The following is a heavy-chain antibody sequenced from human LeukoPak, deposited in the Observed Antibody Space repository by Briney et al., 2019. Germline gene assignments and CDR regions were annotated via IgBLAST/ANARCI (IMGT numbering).Heavy chain of an antibody. Sequence: PGGSLRLSCAASGFTFSGYSMNWVRQAPGKGLEWVSYISRSSNTIIYADSVKGRFTISRDNAKNSLYLQMNSLRAEDTAVYHCARMLGTANDYWGQGTLVTVSS. CDR3: ARMLGTANDY. D-gene: IGHD1-7*01. CDR1: GFTFSGYS. J-gene: IGHJ4*02. V-gene: IGHV3-48*01. CDR2: ISRSSNTI.